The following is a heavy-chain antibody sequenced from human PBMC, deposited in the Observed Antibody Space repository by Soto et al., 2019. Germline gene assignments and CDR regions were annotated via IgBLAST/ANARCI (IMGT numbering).Heavy chain of an antibody. D-gene: IGHD3-22*01. CDR2: IYYSGST. CDR1: GGSISSYY. Sequence: SETLSLTCTVSGGSISSYYWSWIRQPPGKGLEWIGYIYYSGSTNYNPSLKSRVTISVDTSKNQFSLKLSSVTAADTAVYYCARTGYYYDSSGYSQFFDYWGQGTLVTVSS. CDR3: ARTGYYYDSSGYSQFFDY. V-gene: IGHV4-59*08. J-gene: IGHJ4*02.